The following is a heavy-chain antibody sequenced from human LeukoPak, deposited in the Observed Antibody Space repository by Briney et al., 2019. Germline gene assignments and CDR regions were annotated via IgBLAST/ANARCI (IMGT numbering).Heavy chain of an antibody. Sequence: SETLSLTCTVSGGSISSYYWSWLRQPPGKGLEWIGYIYYSGSTNYNPSLKSRVTISVDTSKNQFSLKLSSVTAADTAVYYCARSLGETVTPFDYWGQGTLVTVSS. J-gene: IGHJ4*02. CDR3: ARSLGETVTPFDY. D-gene: IGHD4-17*01. V-gene: IGHV4-59*01. CDR1: GGSISSYY. CDR2: IYYSGST.